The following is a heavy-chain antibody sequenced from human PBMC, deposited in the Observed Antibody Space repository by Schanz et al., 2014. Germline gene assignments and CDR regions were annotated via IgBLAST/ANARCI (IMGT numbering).Heavy chain of an antibody. CDR1: GFNFYTSA. D-gene: IGHD6-13*01. CDR2: ISARGEVS. Sequence: EVRLVESGGGLVQPGGSLRLSCVASGFNFYTSAMTWVRQAPGKGLEWVSVISARGEVSKYSDSVKGRFIVSRDNSRATLFLQMDSLRAADTAFYYCAKDLAAVGDFDYWGQGALDTVSP. J-gene: IGHJ4*02. CDR3: AKDLAAVGDFDY. V-gene: IGHV3-23*04.